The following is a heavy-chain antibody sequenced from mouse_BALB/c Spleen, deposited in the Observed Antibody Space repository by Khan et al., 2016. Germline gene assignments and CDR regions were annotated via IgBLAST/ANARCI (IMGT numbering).Heavy chain of an antibody. Sequence: EVQLQESGPDLVKPSQSLSLTCTVTGYSITSGYSWHWIRQFPGNKLEWMGYILYNGSTINNPSLKSRITITRATSKYQFFLPLHSLTSEATATYYGASWHYYGSRPWGQGTTLTVSS. CDR1: GYSITSGYS. D-gene: IGHD1-1*01. CDR2: ILYNGST. CDR3: ASWHYYGSRP. V-gene: IGHV3-1*02. J-gene: IGHJ2*01.